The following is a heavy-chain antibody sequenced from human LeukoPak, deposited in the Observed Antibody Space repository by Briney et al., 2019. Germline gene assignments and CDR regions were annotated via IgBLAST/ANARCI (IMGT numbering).Heavy chain of an antibody. CDR2: IRYDGSDE. D-gene: IGHD3-10*02. CDR1: GFTFSSYG. CDR3: AKEFNYFRGVIIATDY. J-gene: IGHJ4*02. V-gene: IGHV3-30*02. Sequence: GGSLRLSCAASGFTFSSYGMHWVRQAPGKGLEWVAFIRYDGSDENYADSAKGRFTISRDNSKNTLYLQMNSLRAEDTAVYYCAKEFNYFRGVIIATDYWGQGTLVIVSS.